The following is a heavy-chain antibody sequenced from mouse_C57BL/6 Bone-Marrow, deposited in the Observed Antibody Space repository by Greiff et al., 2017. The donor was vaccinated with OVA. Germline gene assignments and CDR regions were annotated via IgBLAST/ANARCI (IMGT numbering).Heavy chain of an antibody. CDR1: GFTFSDYY. Sequence: EVKLVESGGGLVQPGGSLKLSCAASGFTFSDYYMYWVRQTPEKRLEWVAYISNGGGSTYYPDTVKGRFTISRDNAKNTLYLQMSRLKSEDTAMYYCARPYYFNYAMDYWGQGTSVTVSS. V-gene: IGHV5-12*01. CDR2: ISNGGGST. CDR3: ARPYYFNYAMDY. J-gene: IGHJ4*01. D-gene: IGHD1-1*02.